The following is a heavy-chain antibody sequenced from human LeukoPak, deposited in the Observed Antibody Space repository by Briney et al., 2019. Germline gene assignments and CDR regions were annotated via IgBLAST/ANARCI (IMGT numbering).Heavy chain of an antibody. CDR2: ISYDGSQK. CDR3: AKDQATGTSYHHTMDV. D-gene: IGHD1-14*01. J-gene: IGHJ6*02. CDR1: GFTVSSNY. V-gene: IGHV3-30*18. Sequence: PGGSLRLSCAASGFTVSSNYMSWVRQAPGKGLEWVAVISYDGSQKYYIDSVRGRFTISRDDSENTLYLQMNSLRTEDTGVYYCAKDQATGTSYHHTMDVWGQGTTVTVSS.